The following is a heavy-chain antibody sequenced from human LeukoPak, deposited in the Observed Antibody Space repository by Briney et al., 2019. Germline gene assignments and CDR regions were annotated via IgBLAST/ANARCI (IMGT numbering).Heavy chain of an antibody. CDR1: GYTLTELS. V-gene: IGHV1-24*01. D-gene: IGHD6-13*01. Sequence: GASVKVSCKVSGYTLTELSMHWVRQAPGKGLEWMGGFDPEDGETIYAQKFQGRVTITADKSTSTAYMELSSLRSEDTAVYYCARPRRIAAAASDAFDIWGQGTMVTVSS. CDR2: FDPEDGET. J-gene: IGHJ3*02. CDR3: ARPRRIAAAASDAFDI.